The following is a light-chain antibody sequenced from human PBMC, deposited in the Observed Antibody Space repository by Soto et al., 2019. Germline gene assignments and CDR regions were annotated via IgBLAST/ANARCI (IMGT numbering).Light chain of an antibody. V-gene: IGKV3-20*01. CDR3: QQYGSSPVT. J-gene: IGKJ3*01. CDR1: QSFSSSY. Sequence: EIVLTQSPGTLSLSPGERATLSCRASQSFSSSYLAWYQQKPGQAPRLLIYGASSRATGIPDRFSGSVSGTDFTLTISRLEPEDFAVYYCQQYGSSPVTFGPGTKVDIK. CDR2: GAS.